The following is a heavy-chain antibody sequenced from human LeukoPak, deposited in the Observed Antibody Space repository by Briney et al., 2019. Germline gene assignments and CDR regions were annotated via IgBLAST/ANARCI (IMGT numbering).Heavy chain of an antibody. Sequence: PGGSLRLSCAASGFTFSSYAMSWVRQAPGKGLEWVSAISGSGGSTYYADSVKGRFTISRDNAKNSLYLQMNSLRAEDTAVYYCARATLSDSSGYYDYWGQGTLVTVSS. CDR3: ARATLSDSSGYYDY. CDR1: GFTFSSYA. CDR2: ISGSGGST. J-gene: IGHJ4*02. V-gene: IGHV3-23*01. D-gene: IGHD3-22*01.